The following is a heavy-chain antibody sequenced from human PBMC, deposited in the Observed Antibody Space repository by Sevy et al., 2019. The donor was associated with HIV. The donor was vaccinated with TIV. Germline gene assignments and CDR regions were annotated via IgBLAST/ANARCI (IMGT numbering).Heavy chain of an antibody. J-gene: IGHJ4*02. CDR3: AKDRGEILHSAFDY. CDR2: ISYDGRNNK. V-gene: IGHV3-30*04. D-gene: IGHD3-16*01. Sequence: GGSLRLSCAASGFTFSDYSMHWVRQAPGKGLEWVAVISYDGRNNKYNADSVKGRFTISRDKSKNTLYLQMNSLRVEDTAIYYCAKDRGEILHSAFDYWGQGTLVTVSS. CDR1: GFTFSDYS.